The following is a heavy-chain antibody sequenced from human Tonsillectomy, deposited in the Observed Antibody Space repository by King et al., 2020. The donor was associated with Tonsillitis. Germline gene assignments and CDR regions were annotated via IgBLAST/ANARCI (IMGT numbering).Heavy chain of an antibody. CDR2: IDPSDSYT. CDR3: ARKVLGAYYFAY. J-gene: IGHJ4*02. Sequence: QLVQSGAEVKKPGESLRISCKGSGYSFTSYWISWVRQMPGKGLEWMGRIDPSDSYTDYSPSFQGHITISTDKSISTAYLQWSSLKASDTAMYYCARKVLGAYYFAYWGQATLVTVSS. V-gene: IGHV5-10-1*03. CDR1: GYSFTSYW. D-gene: IGHD3-16*01.